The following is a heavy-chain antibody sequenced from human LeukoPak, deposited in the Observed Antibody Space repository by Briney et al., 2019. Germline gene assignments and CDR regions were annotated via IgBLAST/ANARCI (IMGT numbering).Heavy chain of an antibody. V-gene: IGHV4-59*01. D-gene: IGHD3-10*01. CDR3: ARTYYYGSGIGFAAFDI. CDR1: GGSISSYY. Sequence: PSETLSLTCTVSGGSISSYYWSWIRQPPGKGLEWIGYIYYSGNTNYNPSLKSRVTISVDTSKNQFSLKLSSVTAADTAVYYCARTYYYGSGIGFAAFDIWGQGTMVTVSS. J-gene: IGHJ3*02. CDR2: IYYSGNT.